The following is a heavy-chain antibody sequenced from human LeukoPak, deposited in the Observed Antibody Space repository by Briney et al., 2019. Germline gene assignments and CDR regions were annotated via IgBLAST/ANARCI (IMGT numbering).Heavy chain of an antibody. J-gene: IGHJ4*02. CDR1: GGSITSYY. V-gene: IGHV4-59*12. Sequence: PSETLSLTCTVSGGSITSYYWSWIRQPPGKGLEWIGYIYYSGSTNYNPSLKSRVTMSVDTSKNQFSLKLSSVTAADTAVYYCARSGDPYYYDSSGYYYYLDYWGQGTLVTVSS. CDR3: ARSGDPYYYDSSGYYYYLDY. CDR2: IYYSGST. D-gene: IGHD3-22*01.